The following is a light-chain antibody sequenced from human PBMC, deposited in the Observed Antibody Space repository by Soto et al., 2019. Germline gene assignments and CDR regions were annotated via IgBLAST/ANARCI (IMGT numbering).Light chain of an antibody. J-gene: IGKJ2*01. V-gene: IGKV1-39*01. CDR1: QSISTY. Sequence: DIQMTQSPSALSASVRDRVTITCRAGQSISTYLNWYQQKPGKAPKLLIYAASSLQSGVPSRFSGGGSGTDFTLTIASLQPEDFATYYCQQCYSTPYTFGQGTKLEI. CDR2: AAS. CDR3: QQCYSTPYT.